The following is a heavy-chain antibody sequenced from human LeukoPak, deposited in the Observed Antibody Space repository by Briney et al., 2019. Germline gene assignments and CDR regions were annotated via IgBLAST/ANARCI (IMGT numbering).Heavy chain of an antibody. D-gene: IGHD3-10*01. Sequence: ASVKVSCKASGYTFTSYYMHWVRQAPGQGLEWMGGVIPIFGTANYAQKFQGRVTITTDESTSTAYMELSSLRSEDTAVYYCATPMVRGVIGDAFDYWGQGTLVTVSS. V-gene: IGHV1-69*05. CDR3: ATPMVRGVIGDAFDY. CDR1: GYTFTSYY. J-gene: IGHJ4*02. CDR2: VIPIFGTA.